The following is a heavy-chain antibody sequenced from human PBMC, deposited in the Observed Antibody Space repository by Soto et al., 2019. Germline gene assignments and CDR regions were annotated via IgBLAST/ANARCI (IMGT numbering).Heavy chain of an antibody. Sequence: QVQLVQSGAEVKKPGSAVKVSCKDSGGTFSTYSMFWVRQAPGQGVEWMGRIIPMLGIANYAQKFQGRVRIPADKDAGTADMELSRLRAEDTAHKYCTIGSRSGEVFDIWGQGTMVTVSS. V-gene: IGHV1-69*02. CDR1: GGTFSTYS. J-gene: IGHJ3*02. CDR2: IIPMLGIA. CDR3: TIGSRSGEVFDI. D-gene: IGHD2-2*01.